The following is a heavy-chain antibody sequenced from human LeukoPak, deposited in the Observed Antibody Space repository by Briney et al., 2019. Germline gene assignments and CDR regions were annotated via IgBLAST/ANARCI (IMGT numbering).Heavy chain of an antibody. V-gene: IGHV1-46*01. CDR3: ARGLYSGSYLGGEDYFDY. CDR1: GYTFTSYY. J-gene: IGHJ4*02. D-gene: IGHD1-26*01. CDR2: INPSGGST. Sequence: GASVKVSCKASGYTFTSYYMHWVRQAPGQGLEWMGIINPSGGSTSYAQKFQGRVTITADKSTSTAYMELSSLRSEDTAVYYCARGLYSGSYLGGEDYFDYWGQGTLVTVSS.